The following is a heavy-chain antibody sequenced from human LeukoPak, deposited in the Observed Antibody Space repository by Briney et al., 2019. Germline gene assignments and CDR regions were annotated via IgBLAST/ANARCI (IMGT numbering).Heavy chain of an antibody. CDR1: GGSISSGSYY. J-gene: IGHJ3*02. CDR2: IYTSGST. V-gene: IGHV4-61*02. D-gene: IGHD1-26*01. Sequence: SETLSLTCTVSGGSISSGSYYWSWIRQPAGKGLEWIGRIYTSGSTNYNPSLKSRVTISVDTSKNQFSLKLSSVTAADTAVYYCAREYSGSYSDAFDIWGQGTMVTVSS. CDR3: AREYSGSYSDAFDI.